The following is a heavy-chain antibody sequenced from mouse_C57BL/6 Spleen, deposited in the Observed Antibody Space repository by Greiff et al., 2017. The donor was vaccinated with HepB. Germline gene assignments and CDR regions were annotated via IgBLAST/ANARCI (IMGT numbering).Heavy chain of an antibody. CDR1: EYAFPSHD. D-gene: IGHD2-14*01. CDR3: ARGGTNDYYFDV. Sequence: EVQLVESGGGLVQPGESLQLSCESNEYAFPSHDMSWVRKTPEKRLELVAAINSDGGSNYYPDTMERRVIISRDNTKKTLYLQMSSLRSEDTALYYCARGGTNDYYFDVWGTGTTVTVSS. V-gene: IGHV5-2*01. CDR2: INSDGGSN. J-gene: IGHJ1*03.